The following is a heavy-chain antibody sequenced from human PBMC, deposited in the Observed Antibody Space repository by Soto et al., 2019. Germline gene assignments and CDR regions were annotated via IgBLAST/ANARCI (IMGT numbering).Heavy chain of an antibody. Sequence: ASVKVSCKASGYTFTSYYMHWVRQAPGQGLEWMGIINPSGGSTSYAQKFQGRVTMTKDTSTSTVYMELSSLRSEDTAVYYCAAQGKDSVVVVAVKTDAFDIWGQGTMVTV. CDR1: GYTFTSYY. V-gene: IGHV1-46*03. CDR2: INPSGGST. CDR3: AAQGKDSVVVVAVKTDAFDI. D-gene: IGHD2-15*01. J-gene: IGHJ3*02.